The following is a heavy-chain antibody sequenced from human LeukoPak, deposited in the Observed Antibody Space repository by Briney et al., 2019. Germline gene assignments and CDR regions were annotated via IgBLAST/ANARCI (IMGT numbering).Heavy chain of an antibody. J-gene: IGHJ4*02. CDR1: GGTFSSYA. D-gene: IGHD6-19*01. CDR3: ASGEQWLGRAPI. V-gene: IGHV1-69*13. CDR2: IIPIFGTA. Sequence: GASVKVSCKASGGTFSSYAISWVRQAPGQGLEWMGGIIPIFGTANYAQKFQGRVTITADESTSTAYMELSSLRSEDTAVCYCASGEQWLGRAPIWGQGTLVTVSS.